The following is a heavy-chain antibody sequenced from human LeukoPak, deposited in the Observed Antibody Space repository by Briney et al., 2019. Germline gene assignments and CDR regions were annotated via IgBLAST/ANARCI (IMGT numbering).Heavy chain of an antibody. D-gene: IGHD3-10*01. V-gene: IGHV4-4*02. CDR1: GGSISSSNG. Sequence: SETLSLTCAVSGGSISSSNGWSWVRQPPGKGLEWIGEIYHSGSTNYNPSLKSRVTISVDTSKNQFSLKLSSVTAADTAVYYCARESITMVRGVPAPKPRVVGGLGSWFDPWGQGTLVTVSS. J-gene: IGHJ5*02. CDR2: IYHSGST. CDR3: ARESITMVRGVPAPKPRVVGGLGSWFDP.